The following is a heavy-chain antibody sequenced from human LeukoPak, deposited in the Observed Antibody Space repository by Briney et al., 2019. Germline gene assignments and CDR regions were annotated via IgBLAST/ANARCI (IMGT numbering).Heavy chain of an antibody. CDR2: ISGRGANT. Sequence: GGSLRLSCAASGITFINYAMSWVRQAPGKGPEWVSTISGRGANTYYADSVKGRFTISRDNSKNTLYLQMNSLRAEDTAVYYCAKDSGVGIFYFDYWGQGTLVTVSS. V-gene: IGHV3-23*01. CDR3: AKDSGVGIFYFDY. D-gene: IGHD6-13*01. CDR1: GITFINYA. J-gene: IGHJ4*02.